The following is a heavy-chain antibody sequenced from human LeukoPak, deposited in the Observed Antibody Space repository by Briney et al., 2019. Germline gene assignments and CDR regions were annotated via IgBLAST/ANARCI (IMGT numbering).Heavy chain of an antibody. Sequence: ASVKVSCKASGYTFTGYYMHWVRQAPGQGLEWMGWINPNSGGTNYAQKFQGWVTMTRDTSISTAYMELSRLRSDDTAVYYCARDRRYCTNGVCYTGFDYWGQGTLVTVSS. CDR1: GYTFTGYY. J-gene: IGHJ4*02. D-gene: IGHD2-8*01. V-gene: IGHV1-2*04. CDR2: INPNSGGT. CDR3: ARDRRYCTNGVCYTGFDY.